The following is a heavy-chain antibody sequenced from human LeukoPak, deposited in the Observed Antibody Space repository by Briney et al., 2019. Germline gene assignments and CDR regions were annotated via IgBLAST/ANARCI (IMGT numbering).Heavy chain of an antibody. CDR3: ARGGKYYGS. J-gene: IGHJ5*02. D-gene: IGHD3-10*01. V-gene: IGHV3-74*01. CDR1: GFTFSSYW. CDR2: ITSDGSST. Sequence: PGGSLRPSCAASGFTFSSYWMYWVRQAPGKGLMWVSRITSDGSSTSYADSVKGRFTISRDNAKNSLYLQMNSLRAEDTAVYYCARGGKYYGSWGQGTLVTVSS.